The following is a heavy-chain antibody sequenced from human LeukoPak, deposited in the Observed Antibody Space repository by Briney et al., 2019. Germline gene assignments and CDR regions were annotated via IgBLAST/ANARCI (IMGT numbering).Heavy chain of an antibody. CDR1: GFTFSSYW. V-gene: IGHV3-74*01. J-gene: IGHJ6*02. CDR3: ANAAGRVAYCSSTSCVANYYYGMDV. CDR2: INSDGSST. Sequence: GGSLRLSCAASGFTFSSYWMHWVRQAPGKGLVWLSRINSDGSSTSYADSVKGRFTISRDNAKNTLYLQMNSLRAEATAVYYCANAAGRVAYCSSTSCVANYYYGMDVWGQGTTVTVSS. D-gene: IGHD2-2*01.